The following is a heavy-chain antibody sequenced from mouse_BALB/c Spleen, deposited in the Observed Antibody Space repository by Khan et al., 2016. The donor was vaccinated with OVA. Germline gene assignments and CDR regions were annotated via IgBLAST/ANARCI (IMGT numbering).Heavy chain of an antibody. CDR3: ARHDDYGNWLDY. CDR2: FYPGGTTI. V-gene: IGHV1-62-2*01. D-gene: IGHD2-1*01. CDR1: GYTFTEYI. J-gene: IGHJ2*01. Sequence: QVRLQQSGAELVKPGASVKLSCKASGYTFTEYIIHWLKQRSGQGLEWIGWFYPGGTTIKYNEKFKDKATLTADKSSSTVYMELSRLTSEDSAVYFCARHDDYGNWLDYWGQGTTLTVSS.